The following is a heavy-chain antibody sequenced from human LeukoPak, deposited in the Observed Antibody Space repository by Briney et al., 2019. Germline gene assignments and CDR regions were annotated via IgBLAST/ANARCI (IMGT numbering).Heavy chain of an antibody. CDR1: GFTFSSYA. J-gene: IGHJ4*02. V-gene: IGHV3-23*01. Sequence: GGSLRLSCAASGFTFSSYAMSWVRQAPGKGLEWVSVVSASGGRTSYADSVKGRFTVSRDNSKNTLYLQMNSLRAEDTAVYFCVEGGAPSYYDGSGDAYFDYWGQGTLVTVSS. CDR3: VEGGAPSYYDGSGDAYFDY. CDR2: VSASGGRT. D-gene: IGHD3-22*01.